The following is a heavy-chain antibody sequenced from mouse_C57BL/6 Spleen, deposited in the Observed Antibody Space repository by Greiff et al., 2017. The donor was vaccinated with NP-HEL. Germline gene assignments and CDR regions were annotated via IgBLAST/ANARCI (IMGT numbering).Heavy chain of an antibody. CDR3: ARKEDYAMDY. CDR1: GYAFSRSW. J-gene: IGHJ4*01. Sequence: QVQLQQSGPELVKPGASVKISCKASGYAFSRSWMNWVKQRPGKGLEWIGRIYPGDGDTNYNGKFKGKATLTADKSSSTAYMQLSSLTSEDSAVYFCARKEDYAMDYWGQGTSVTVSS. V-gene: IGHV1-82*01. CDR2: IYPGDGDT.